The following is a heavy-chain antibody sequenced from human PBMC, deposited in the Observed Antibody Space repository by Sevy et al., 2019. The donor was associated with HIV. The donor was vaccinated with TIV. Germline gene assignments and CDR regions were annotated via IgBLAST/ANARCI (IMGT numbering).Heavy chain of an antibody. J-gene: IGHJ6*02. V-gene: IGHV4-4*07. Sequence: SETLSLTCTVSGGSISSYYWSWIRQPAGKGLEWIGRIYTSGSTNYNPSLKSRVTMSVDTSKNQFSLKLSSVTAADTAVYYCARDRSVVPAAIKDYYYGMDVWGQGTTVTVSS. CDR3: ARDRSVVPAAIKDYYYGMDV. CDR1: GGSISSYY. D-gene: IGHD2-2*01. CDR2: IYTSGST.